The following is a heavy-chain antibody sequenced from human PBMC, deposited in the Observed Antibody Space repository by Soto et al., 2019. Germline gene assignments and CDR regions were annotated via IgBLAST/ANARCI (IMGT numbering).Heavy chain of an antibody. CDR3: AREYAPVGGTHYYGMDV. CDR2: INPSGGSK. J-gene: IGHJ6*02. Sequence: QVQLVQSGAEVKKPGASVKVSCKASGYTVTSYYMHWVRQAPGQGLEWMGIINPSGGSKSYAQKFQGSVTMTRDTSTSTVYMELSSLRSEDTAVYYCAREYAPVGGTHYYGMDVWGQGTTVTVAS. D-gene: IGHD6-19*01. V-gene: IGHV1-46*01. CDR1: GYTVTSYY.